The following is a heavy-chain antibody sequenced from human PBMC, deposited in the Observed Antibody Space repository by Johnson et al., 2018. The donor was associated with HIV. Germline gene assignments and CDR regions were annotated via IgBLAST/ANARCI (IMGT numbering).Heavy chain of an antibody. V-gene: IGHV3-9*01. J-gene: IGHJ3*02. CDR2: INWNSGSR. CDR1: GFTFSSYA. CDR3: VRAQFLEWLFFDAFDI. D-gene: IGHD3-3*01. Sequence: VQLVESGGGVVQPGGSLRLSCAASGFTFSSYAMHWVRQAPGKGPEWVSGINWNSGSRGYADSVKGRFTISRDNAKSSLYLQMNSLRAEDTALYYCVRAQFLEWLFFDAFDIWGQGTVVTVSS.